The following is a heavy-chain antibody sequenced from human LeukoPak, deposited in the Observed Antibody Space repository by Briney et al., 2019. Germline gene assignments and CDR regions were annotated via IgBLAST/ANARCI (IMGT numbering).Heavy chain of an antibody. Sequence: SETLSLTCTVSGGSISSGSYYWSWIRQPAGKGLEWIGRIYTSGSTNYNPSLKSRVTISVDTSKNQFSLKLSSVTAADTAVYYCARHASPAAGYSSSWYSSLYAFDIWGQGTMVTVSS. J-gene: IGHJ3*02. D-gene: IGHD6-13*01. V-gene: IGHV4-61*02. CDR1: GGSISSGSYY. CDR2: IYTSGST. CDR3: ARHASPAAGYSSSWYSSLYAFDI.